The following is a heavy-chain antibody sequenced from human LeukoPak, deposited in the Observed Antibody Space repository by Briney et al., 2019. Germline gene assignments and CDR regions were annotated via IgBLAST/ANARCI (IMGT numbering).Heavy chain of an antibody. CDR1: GGSISPISSSTYY. CDR3: ARQLPAAAADTRGYFDY. Sequence: SETLSLTCTVSGGSISPISSSTYYWGWIRQAPGKGLEWIGSLFYGENTHYNPFLKSRATLSVDASNNQFSLKLTSVTAADAAVYFCARQLPAAAADTRGYFDYWGQGTVVTVSS. CDR2: LFYGENT. V-gene: IGHV4-39*01. D-gene: IGHD6-25*01. J-gene: IGHJ4*02.